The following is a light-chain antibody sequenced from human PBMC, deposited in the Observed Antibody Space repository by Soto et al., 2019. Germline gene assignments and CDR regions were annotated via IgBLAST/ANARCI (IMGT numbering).Light chain of an antibody. CDR2: DVS. J-gene: IGLJ1*01. V-gene: IGLV2-14*01. CDR1: SSDVGGYNY. Sequence: QSALTQPASVSGSPGQSITISCTGTSSDVGGYNYVSWYQQHPGKAPKIMIYDVSNRPSGVSNRFSGSKSGNTASLTISGLQAEDEADYYCSSYTSSSTQVFGTGTTVTVL. CDR3: SSYTSSSTQV.